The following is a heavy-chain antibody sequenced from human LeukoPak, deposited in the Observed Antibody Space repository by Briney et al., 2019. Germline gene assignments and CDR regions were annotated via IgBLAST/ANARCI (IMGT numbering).Heavy chain of an antibody. CDR2: ISSSSSSTI. CDR3: ARGTYDFWSGYLYFDY. Sequence: PGGSLRLSCAASGFTFSSYSMNWVRQAPGKGLEWVSYISSSSSSTIYYADSVKGRFTISRDNAKNSLYLQMNSLRAEDTAVYYCARGTYDFWSGYLYFDYWGQGTLVTVSS. V-gene: IGHV3-48*01. D-gene: IGHD3-3*01. CDR1: GFTFSSYS. J-gene: IGHJ4*02.